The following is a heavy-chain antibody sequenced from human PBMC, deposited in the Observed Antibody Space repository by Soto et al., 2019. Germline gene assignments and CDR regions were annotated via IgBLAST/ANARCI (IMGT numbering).Heavy chain of an antibody. CDR3: ASSDGYDLLSMGADYYMDV. CDR2: IYYSGST. Sequence: SETLSLTCTVSGGSISSYYWSWIRQPPGKGLEWIGYIYYSGSTNYNPSLKSRVTISVDTSKNQFSLKLSSVTAADTAVYYCASSDGYDLLSMGADYYMDVWGKGTTVTVSS. D-gene: IGHD5-12*01. V-gene: IGHV4-59*08. J-gene: IGHJ6*03. CDR1: GGSISSYY.